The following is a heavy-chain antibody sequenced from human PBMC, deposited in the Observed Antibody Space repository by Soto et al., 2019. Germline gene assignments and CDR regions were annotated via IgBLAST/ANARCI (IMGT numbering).Heavy chain of an antibody. CDR3: ASPSYCSGSYY. CDR1: GYTFSNYL. V-gene: IGHV1-3*01. CDR2: INAGNGHT. J-gene: IGHJ4*02. Sequence: QVQLVQSGAEVKKPGASVKVSCKASGYTFSNYLLHWVRQAPGQGLEWMGWINAGNGHTKYSQKFQGRGSFTRDTSATTAYIELSSLRSADTAVYFCASPSYCSGSYYWGQGTLVTVSS. D-gene: IGHD3-10*01.